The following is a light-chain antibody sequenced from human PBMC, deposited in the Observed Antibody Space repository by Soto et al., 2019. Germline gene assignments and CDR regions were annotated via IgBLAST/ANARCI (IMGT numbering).Light chain of an antibody. J-gene: IGLJ3*02. Sequence: QAVVTQPPSVSGAPGQRVTISCTGSSSNIGAGYDVHWYQQLPGTAPKLLIYGNSNRPSGVPDRFSGSKSGTSASLAITGLQAEDEADYYGQSYDSSLSGSVFGGGTKVTVL. CDR1: SSNIGAGYD. V-gene: IGLV1-40*01. CDR3: QSYDSSLSGSV. CDR2: GNS.